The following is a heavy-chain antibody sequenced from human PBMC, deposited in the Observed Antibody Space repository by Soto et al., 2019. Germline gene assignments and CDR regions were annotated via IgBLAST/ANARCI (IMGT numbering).Heavy chain of an antibody. Sequence: PAETLSLTCAVSGYSMSTGVNWGWLRPPPGKGQGGIGRICHSGSPYYKESLKSRVTLSADTSKNLNSQELFDVTAADTALYDCGRDWGTCFYHFEAGGQGSLVTVSA. CDR3: GRDWGTCFYHFEA. CDR2: ICHSGSP. V-gene: IGHV4-38-2*02. J-gene: IGHJ4*02. CDR1: GYSMSTGVN. D-gene: IGHD3-16*01.